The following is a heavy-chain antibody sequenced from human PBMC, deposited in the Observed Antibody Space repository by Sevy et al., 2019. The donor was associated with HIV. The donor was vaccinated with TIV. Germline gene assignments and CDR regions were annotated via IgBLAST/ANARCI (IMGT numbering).Heavy chain of an antibody. CDR3: ARDLPPSATTVAHFDF. CDR1: GFSFSNYE. D-gene: IGHD4-17*01. V-gene: IGHV3-48*03. CDR2: ISSSGSRI. J-gene: IGHJ4*02. Sequence: GGSLRLSCAASGFSFSNYEMNWVRQAPGKGLEWISYISSSGSRIYYADPVRGRFIISRDNAKNSLYLQMSSLRAEDTAVYYCARDLPPSATTVAHFDFWGQGTLVTVSS.